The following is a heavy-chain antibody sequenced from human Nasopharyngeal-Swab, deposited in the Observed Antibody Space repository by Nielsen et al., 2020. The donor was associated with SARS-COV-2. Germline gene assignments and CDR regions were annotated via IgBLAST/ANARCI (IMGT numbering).Heavy chain of an antibody. CDR1: GFTFSSYW. Sequence: GESLKISCAASGFTFSSYWMSWVRQAPGKGLEWVANIKQDGSEKYYVDSVKGRFTISRDNAKNSLYLQMNSLRAEDTAVYYCARDVRIFGVVITTYYYYYYMDVWGKGTTVTVSS. CDR2: IKQDGSEK. V-gene: IGHV3-7*01. J-gene: IGHJ6*03. D-gene: IGHD3-3*01. CDR3: ARDVRIFGVVITTYYYYYYMDV.